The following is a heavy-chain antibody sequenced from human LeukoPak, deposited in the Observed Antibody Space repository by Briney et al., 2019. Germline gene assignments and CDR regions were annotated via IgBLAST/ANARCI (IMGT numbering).Heavy chain of an antibody. CDR3: AKPWRRYCSGGSCFDAFDI. V-gene: IGHV3-23*01. CDR1: GFTFSSYA. D-gene: IGHD2-15*01. CDR2: ISGSGGST. Sequence: GGSLRLSCAASGFTFSSYAMSWVRQAPGKGLEGVSAISGSGGSTYYADSVKGRFTISRDNSKNTLYLQMNSLRAEDTAVYYCAKPWRRYCSGGSCFDAFDIWGQGTMVTVSS. J-gene: IGHJ3*02.